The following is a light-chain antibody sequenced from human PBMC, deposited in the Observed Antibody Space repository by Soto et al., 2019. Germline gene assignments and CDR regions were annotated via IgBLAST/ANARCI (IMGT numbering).Light chain of an antibody. CDR3: QQYGSSPWT. CDR1: QSVTSN. Sequence: EMVMTQSPATLSVSPGERATLSCRTSQSVTSNLAWYQQKPGQAPRLLIYAASTRATGVPGRFSGSGSGTDFTLTISRLEPEDFAVYYCQQYGSSPWTFGQGTKVDIK. V-gene: IGKV3-20*01. CDR2: AAS. J-gene: IGKJ1*01.